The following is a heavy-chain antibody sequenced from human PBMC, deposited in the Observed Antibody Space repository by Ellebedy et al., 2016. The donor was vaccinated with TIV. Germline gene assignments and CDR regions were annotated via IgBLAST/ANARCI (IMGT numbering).Heavy chain of an antibody. CDR1: GFTFSSYS. D-gene: IGHD1-26*01. J-gene: IGHJ4*02. V-gene: IGHV3-21*03. CDR2: ISPRSDYI. Sequence: GGSLRLSCAASGFTFSSYSIDWVRQAPGKGLGWVSSISPRSDYIYYRDSVKGRFTISRDNAKNSLYLQMDSLRAEDTAVYYCATLTGGGYGKYYFDYWGQGTLVTVSS. CDR3: ATLTGGGYGKYYFDY.